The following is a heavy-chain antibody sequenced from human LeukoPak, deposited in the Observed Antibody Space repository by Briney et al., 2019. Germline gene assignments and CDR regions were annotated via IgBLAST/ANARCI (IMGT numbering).Heavy chain of an antibody. J-gene: IGHJ5*01. Sequence: PSETLSLTCTVSGGSISSSSYYWGWIRQPPGKGLEWIGSIYYSGSTYYNPSLKSRVTISVDTSKNQFSLKLSSVTAADTAVYYCARGYAGIYSADSWGQGTLVIVSS. V-gene: IGHV4-39*01. CDR1: GGSISSSSYY. D-gene: IGHD1-1*01. CDR3: ARGYAGIYSADS. CDR2: IYYSGST.